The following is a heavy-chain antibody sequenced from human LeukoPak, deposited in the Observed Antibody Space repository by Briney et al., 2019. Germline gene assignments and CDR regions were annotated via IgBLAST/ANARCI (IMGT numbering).Heavy chain of an antibody. V-gene: IGHV3-66*01. Sequence: GGSLRLSCAASGFTVSSNYMSWVRQAPGKGLEWVSVIYSGGSTYYADSVKGRFTISRDNPKNTLYLQMNSLRAEDTAVYYCAREHQTTVVTLEADRDNWFDPWGQGTLVTVSS. CDR2: IYSGGST. D-gene: IGHD4-23*01. CDR3: AREHQTTVVTLEADRDNWFDP. J-gene: IGHJ5*02. CDR1: GFTVSSNY.